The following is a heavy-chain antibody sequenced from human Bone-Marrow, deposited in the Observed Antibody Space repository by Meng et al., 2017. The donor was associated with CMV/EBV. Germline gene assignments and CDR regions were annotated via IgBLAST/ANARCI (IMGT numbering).Heavy chain of an antibody. CDR1: GFTFSSFA. CDR3: AKDRLGILTYCSSTNCPGGGY. Sequence: GESLKISCAASGFTFSSFAMTWVRQAPGKGLEWVSAISGSGDTTYYTQSMKGRFTISRDNSKSTLYLQMNSLRAEDTAVYYCAKDRLGILTYCSSTNCPGGGYWGQGTLVTVSS. CDR2: ISGSGDTT. J-gene: IGHJ4*02. V-gene: IGHV3-23*01. D-gene: IGHD2-2*01.